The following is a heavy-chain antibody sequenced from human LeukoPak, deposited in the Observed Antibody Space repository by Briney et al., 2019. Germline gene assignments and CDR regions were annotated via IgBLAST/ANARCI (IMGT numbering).Heavy chain of an antibody. CDR3: ARVKGTGFDF. D-gene: IGHD1/OR15-1a*01. J-gene: IGHJ4*02. CDR2: ITTSSSTI. Sequence: PGGSLRLSCAASGFTFSSYSMNWVRQAPGKGLEWVSSITTSSSTISYADSVKGRFTISRDNAKNSLYLQMNSLRAEDTAVYYCARVKGTGFDFWGQETLVSVSS. V-gene: IGHV3-21*01. CDR1: GFTFSSYS.